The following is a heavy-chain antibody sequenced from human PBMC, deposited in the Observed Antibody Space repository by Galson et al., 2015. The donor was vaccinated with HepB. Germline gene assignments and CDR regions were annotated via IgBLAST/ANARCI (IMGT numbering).Heavy chain of an antibody. D-gene: IGHD3-3*01. J-gene: IGHJ2*01. CDR2: ISSSGSTI. V-gene: IGHV3-11*01. CDR3: ARDNGRYDWIYWYFDL. Sequence: SLRLSCAASGFTVSSNYMSWVRQAPGKGLEWVSYISSSGSTIYYADSVKGRFTISRDNAKNSLYLQMNRLRAEDTAVYYCARDNGRYDWIYWYFDLWGRGTLVTVSS. CDR1: GFTVSSNY.